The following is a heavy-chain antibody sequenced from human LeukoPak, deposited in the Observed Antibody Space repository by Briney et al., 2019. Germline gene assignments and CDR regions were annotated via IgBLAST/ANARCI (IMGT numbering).Heavy chain of an antibody. CDR2: IYHSGST. V-gene: IGHV4-4*02. J-gene: IGHJ5*02. Sequence: KPSETLSLTCAVSGGSISSSNWWSWVRQPPGKGLEWIGEIYHSGSTNYNPSLKSRVTISVDKSKNQFSLKLSSVTAADTAVYYCAREYYDYVWGSYRPRQGFDWFDPWGQGTLVTVSS. CDR1: GGSISSSNW. CDR3: AREYYDYVWGSYRPRQGFDWFDP. D-gene: IGHD3-16*02.